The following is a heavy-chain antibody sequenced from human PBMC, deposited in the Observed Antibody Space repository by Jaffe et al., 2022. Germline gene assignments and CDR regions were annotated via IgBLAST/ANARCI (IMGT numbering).Heavy chain of an antibody. V-gene: IGHV4-61*02. Sequence: QVQLQESGPGLVKPSQTLSLTCTVSGGSISSGSYYWSWIRQPAGKGLEWIGRIYTSGSTNYNPSLKSRVTISVDTSKNQFSLKLSSVTAADTAVYYCARDLSEWELNDAFDIWGQGTMVTVSS. CDR3: ARDLSEWELNDAFDI. D-gene: IGHD1-26*01. CDR2: IYTSGST. CDR1: GGSISSGSYY. J-gene: IGHJ3*02.